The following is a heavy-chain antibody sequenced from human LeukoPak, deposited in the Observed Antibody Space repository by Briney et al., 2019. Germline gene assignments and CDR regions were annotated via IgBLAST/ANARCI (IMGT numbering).Heavy chain of an antibody. CDR2: INPNSGGT. J-gene: IGHJ3*02. D-gene: IGHD3-16*01. V-gene: IGHV1-2*02. CDR3: ARDFFMITFGGVRNDAFDI. Sequence: ASVKVSCKASGYTFTGYYMHWVRQAHGQGLEWMGWINPNSGGTNYAQKFQGRVTMTRDTSISTAYMELSRLRSDDTAVYYCARDFFMITFGGVRNDAFDIWGQGTMVTVSS. CDR1: GYTFTGYY.